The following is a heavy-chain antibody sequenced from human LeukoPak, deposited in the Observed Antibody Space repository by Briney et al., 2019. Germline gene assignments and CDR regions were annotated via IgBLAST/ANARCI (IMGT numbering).Heavy chain of an antibody. D-gene: IGHD3-3*01. CDR2: IYYSGST. CDR1: GGSISSYY. Sequence: TPSETLSLTCTVSGGSISSYYWSWIRQPPGKGLEWIGYIYYSGSTNYNPPLKSRVTISVDTSKNQFSLKLSSVTAADTAVYYCARLDFWSAFDIWGQGTMVTVSS. V-gene: IGHV4-59*08. J-gene: IGHJ3*02. CDR3: ARLDFWSAFDI.